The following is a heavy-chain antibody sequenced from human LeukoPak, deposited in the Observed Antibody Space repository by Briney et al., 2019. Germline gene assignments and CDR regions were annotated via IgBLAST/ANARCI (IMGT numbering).Heavy chain of an antibody. D-gene: IGHD3-22*01. CDR1: GFTFSSYA. CDR2: ISGSGGST. V-gene: IGHV3-23*01. CDR3: ANSYYDSSGYYMDAFDI. J-gene: IGHJ3*02. Sequence: GGSLRLSCAASGFTFSSYAMSWVRQAPGKGLEWVSAISGSGGSTYYADSVKGRLTISRDNSKNTLYLQMNSLRAEDTAVYYCANSYYDSSGYYMDAFDIWGQGTMVTVSS.